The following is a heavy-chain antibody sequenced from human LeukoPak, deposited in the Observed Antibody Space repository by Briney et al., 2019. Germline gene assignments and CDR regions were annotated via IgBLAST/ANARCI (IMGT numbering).Heavy chain of an antibody. CDR3: ARRPAGYYREYYFDY. D-gene: IGHD1-14*01. CDR2: IYFSGST. J-gene: IGHJ4*02. V-gene: IGHV4-34*01. CDR1: GGSFSGYY. Sequence: SETLSLTCAVYGGSFSGYYWSWIHQPPGKGLEWIGSIYFSGSTYYNPSLKSRVTISVDTSKNQFSLKLSSVTAADTAVYFCARRPAGYYREYYFDYWGQGTLVTVSS.